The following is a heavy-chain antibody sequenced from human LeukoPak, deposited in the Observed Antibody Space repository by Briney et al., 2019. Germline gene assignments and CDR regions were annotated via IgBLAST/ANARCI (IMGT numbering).Heavy chain of an antibody. J-gene: IGHJ5*02. Sequence: ASAKVSCKASGYTFAIYGISWVRQAPGQGLEWMAWISPYDGDTNYAQNFEGRVTMTTETSTSTAYMELRSLRSDDTAIYYCARDYCTRGGDCYKEDLFDPWGQGTLVTVSS. V-gene: IGHV1-18*01. CDR3: ARDYCTRGGDCYKEDLFDP. CDR1: GYTFAIYG. CDR2: ISPYDGDT. D-gene: IGHD2-21*02.